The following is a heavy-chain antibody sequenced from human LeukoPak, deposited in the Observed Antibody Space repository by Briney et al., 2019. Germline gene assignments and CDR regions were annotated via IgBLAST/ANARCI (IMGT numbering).Heavy chain of an antibody. Sequence: SETLSLTCAVYGGSFSGYYWSWIRQPPGKGLEWIGEINHSVSTNYNPYLKSRVTISVDTSKNQFSLKLSSVTAADTAVYYCARDSLISYGWVTRHQLKNRFDPWGQGTLVTVSS. CDR2: INHSVST. CDR1: GGSFSGYY. CDR3: ARDSLISYGWVTRHQLKNRFDP. J-gene: IGHJ5*02. D-gene: IGHD4-17*01. V-gene: IGHV4-34*01.